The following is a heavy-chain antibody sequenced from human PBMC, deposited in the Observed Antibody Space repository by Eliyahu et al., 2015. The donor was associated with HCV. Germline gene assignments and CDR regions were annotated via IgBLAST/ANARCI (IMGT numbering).Heavy chain of an antibody. CDR1: GFTFSSYW. CDR3: ARDGTSRGFWYY. V-gene: IGHV3-74*01. Sequence: EVQLVESGGGLVQPGGSLRLSCAASGFTFSSYWMDWVRQAPGKGLVWVSGINSDGSSTTYADSVKGRFTISRDNAKNTLYLQLNSLRAEDTAVYYCARDGTSRGFWYYWGQGSLVTVSS. J-gene: IGHJ4*02. D-gene: IGHD3-22*01. CDR2: INSDGSST.